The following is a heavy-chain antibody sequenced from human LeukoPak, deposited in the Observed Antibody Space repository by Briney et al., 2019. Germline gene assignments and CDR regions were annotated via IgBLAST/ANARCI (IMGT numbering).Heavy chain of an antibody. CDR1: GESISGFY. J-gene: IGHJ3*02. CDR3: ARHQWVPAFDI. V-gene: IGHV4-59*08. CDR2: IYYSGST. Sequence: SETLSLTCTVSGESISGFYWNWIRQPPGKGLEGFGYIYYSGSTNYNPSLKSRLTISIDPSKNQFSLKLTSVTAADTAVYYSARHQWVPAFDICGQGTMATASS. D-gene: IGHD1-26*01.